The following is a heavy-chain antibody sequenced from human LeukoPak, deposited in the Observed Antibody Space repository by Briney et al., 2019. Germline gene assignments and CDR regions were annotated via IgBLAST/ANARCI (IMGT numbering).Heavy chain of an antibody. Sequence: PGGSLRLSCAASGFTLNNAWMSWVRQAPGKGLEWVGRIKTKTDGETIDYAAPVKGRSTISRDDSKNIVFLLVNSLKTEDTAVYYCTTSYYDSSGFRAWGRGTLVTVSS. CDR1: GFTLNNAW. D-gene: IGHD3-22*01. V-gene: IGHV3-15*05. CDR3: TTSYYDSSGFRA. J-gene: IGHJ4*02. CDR2: IKTKTDGETI.